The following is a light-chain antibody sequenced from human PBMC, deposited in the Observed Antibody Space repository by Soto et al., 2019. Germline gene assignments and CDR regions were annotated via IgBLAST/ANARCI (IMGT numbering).Light chain of an antibody. Sequence: EILLTQSPATLSLSPGERATLSCRASQSVSSTYLIWYQQKPGQAPRLLIYGASSRATGIPDRFSGSGSGTDFTLTISRLEPEDFAVYYCQQYGSSLITFGQGTRLEIK. CDR3: QQYGSSLIT. CDR2: GAS. J-gene: IGKJ5*01. CDR1: QSVSSTY. V-gene: IGKV3-20*01.